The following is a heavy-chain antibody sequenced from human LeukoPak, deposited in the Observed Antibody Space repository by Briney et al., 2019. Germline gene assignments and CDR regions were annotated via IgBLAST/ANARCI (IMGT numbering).Heavy chain of an antibody. Sequence: SETLSLTCTVSGGSISSNYWSWIRQPPGKGLEWIGDIYHTGSTNYNPSLKSRVTISVDTSKNQVSLKLRSVTAADTAVYYCARTNPSFDYWGQGTLVTVSS. CDR3: ARTNPSFDY. CDR1: GGSISSNY. J-gene: IGHJ4*02. CDR2: IYHTGST. V-gene: IGHV4-59*08.